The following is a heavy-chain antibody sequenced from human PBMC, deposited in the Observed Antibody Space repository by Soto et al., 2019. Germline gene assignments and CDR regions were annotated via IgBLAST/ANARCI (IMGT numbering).Heavy chain of an antibody. J-gene: IGHJ6*01. CDR1: GGTFSSYN. CDR3: ARGPTVTTFDWNGMDV. CDR2: IIPILGIA. V-gene: IGHV1-69*02. D-gene: IGHD4-17*01. Sequence: SVKVSCKASGGTFSSYNISWVRQAPGQGLEWMGRIIPILGIANYAQKFQGRVTITADKSTSTAYMELSSLRSEDTAVYYCARGPTVTTFDWNGMDVWGQGTTVTVSS.